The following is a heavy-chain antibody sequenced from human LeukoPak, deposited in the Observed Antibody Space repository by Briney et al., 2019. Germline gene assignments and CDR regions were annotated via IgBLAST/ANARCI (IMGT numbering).Heavy chain of an antibody. CDR3: AMGPDTALVKNYYMDV. Sequence: GGSLRLSCAASGLNFNSYAMSWVRQAPGKGLEWVSVISGNSATTYYADSVKGRFTTSRDNSRNTVDLHMNNLRVEDTAKYYCAMGPDTALVKNYYMDVWGTGTTVTISS. CDR1: GLNFNSYA. J-gene: IGHJ6*03. V-gene: IGHV3-23*01. D-gene: IGHD5-18*01. CDR2: ISGNSATT.